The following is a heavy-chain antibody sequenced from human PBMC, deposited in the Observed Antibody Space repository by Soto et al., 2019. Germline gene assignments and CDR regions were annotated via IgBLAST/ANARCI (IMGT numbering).Heavy chain of an antibody. J-gene: IGHJ6*02. CDR1: GYDVTAYD. Sequence: QVQLVQSGAEVEQSGASVKVSCKASGYDVTAYDINWVRQASGQGLEWMGWMNPMNGATGSARRFKGRVSMTRHTATATAYLELTSLRSDDSAVYYCGRGPSPRAPAGGTPYYYAMDVWGQGTTVTVSS. V-gene: IGHV1-8*02. CDR3: GRGPSPRAPAGGTPYYYAMDV. CDR2: MNPMNGAT. D-gene: IGHD6-13*01.